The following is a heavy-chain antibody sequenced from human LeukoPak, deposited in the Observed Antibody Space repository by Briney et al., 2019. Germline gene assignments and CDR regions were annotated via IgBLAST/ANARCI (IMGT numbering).Heavy chain of an antibody. Sequence: GGALTLSCAASGYTFSDFIVNWVRQAPGKGLERVSSISVGRNYRYNVDSVRGRFTISRDDARDSLFLQMNSLRAEDTAVYFCVRLRRNSDRSGYYYYYDYWGQGTLVTVSS. J-gene: IGHJ4*02. V-gene: IGHV3-21*01. CDR2: ISVGRNYR. CDR1: GYTFSDFI. D-gene: IGHD3-22*01. CDR3: VRLRRNSDRSGYYYYYDY.